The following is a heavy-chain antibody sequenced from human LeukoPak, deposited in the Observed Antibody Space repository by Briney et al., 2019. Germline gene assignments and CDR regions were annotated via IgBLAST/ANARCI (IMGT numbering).Heavy chain of an antibody. J-gene: IGHJ4*02. Sequence: RGSLRLSCAASGVTFSSYAMSWVCQTPGKGRGWVSPISGRGGSTYYADSVKGRFTISRENSKKTHYLQINSLRAANTAVYYFAKAGSSRGIAGQRRTKYYFDYWGQGTLVTVSS. D-gene: IGHD6-13*01. CDR2: ISGRGGST. CDR1: GVTFSSYA. CDR3: AKAGSSRGIAGQRRTKYYFDY. V-gene: IGHV3-23*01.